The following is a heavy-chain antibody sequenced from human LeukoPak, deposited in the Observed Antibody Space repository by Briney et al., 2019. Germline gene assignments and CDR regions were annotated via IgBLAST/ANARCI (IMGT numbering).Heavy chain of an antibody. CDR1: GFTFSSYS. CDR3: ARERYCSGGSCYYFGY. Sequence: GGSLRLSCAASGFTFSSYSMNWVRQAPGKGLEWVSYISSSSSTIYYADSVKGRFTISRDNAKNSLYLQMNSLRAEDTAVYYCARERYCSGGSCYYFGYWGQGTLVTVSS. V-gene: IGHV3-48*01. D-gene: IGHD2-15*01. CDR2: ISSSSSTI. J-gene: IGHJ4*02.